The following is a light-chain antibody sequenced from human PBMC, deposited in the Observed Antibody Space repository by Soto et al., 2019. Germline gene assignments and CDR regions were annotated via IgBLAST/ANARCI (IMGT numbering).Light chain of an antibody. CDR2: GAS. CDR3: QQYGSSPPIT. CDR1: QSVSSY. Sequence: EIVLTQSPTTISSSPGERATLSCRDSQSVSSYLAWYQQKPGQAPRLLIYGASSRATGIPDRFSGTGSGTDFTLTISRLESEDFAVYYCQQYGSSPPITFGQGTRLEIK. J-gene: IGKJ5*01. V-gene: IGKV3-20*01.